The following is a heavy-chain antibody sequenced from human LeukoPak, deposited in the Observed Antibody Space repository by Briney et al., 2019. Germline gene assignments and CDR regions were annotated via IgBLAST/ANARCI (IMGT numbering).Heavy chain of an antibody. V-gene: IGHV4-59*08. CDR1: GGSISSYY. Sequence: SETLSLTCTVSGGSISSYYWSWTRQPPGKGLEWIGYIYYSGSTNYNPSLKSRVTISVDTSKNQFSLKPSSVTAADTAVYYCASGSYFFAFDIWGQGTMVTVSS. D-gene: IGHD1-26*01. CDR3: ASGSYFFAFDI. CDR2: IYYSGST. J-gene: IGHJ3*02.